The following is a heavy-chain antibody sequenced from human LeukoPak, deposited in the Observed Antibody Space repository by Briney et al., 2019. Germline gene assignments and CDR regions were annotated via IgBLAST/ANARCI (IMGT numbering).Heavy chain of an antibody. CDR2: ISSSGSTI. Sequence: PGGSLRLSCAASGFTFSDYYMSWIRQAPGKGLEWVSYISSSGSTIYYADSVKGRFTISRDNAKNSLYLQMNSLRAEDTAVYYCARDRPAYYSNYVVVNWFDPWGQGTLVTVSS. V-gene: IGHV3-11*01. CDR1: GFTFSDYY. CDR3: ARDRPAYYSNYVVVNWFDP. D-gene: IGHD4-11*01. J-gene: IGHJ5*02.